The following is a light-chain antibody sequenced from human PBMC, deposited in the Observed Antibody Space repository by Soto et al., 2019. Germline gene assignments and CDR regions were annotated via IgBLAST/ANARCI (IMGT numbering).Light chain of an antibody. CDR1: QSVLYNANNKNY. CDR2: WAS. V-gene: IGKV4-1*01. CDR3: QQYYTTPQT. Sequence: DIVMTQSPDSLAVSLGERATINCKSSQSVLYNANNKNYLAWYQQKPGQPPKLLIYWASIRESGVPDRFSGSESGTDFTLTISSLQAEDVAVYYCQQYYTTPQTFGQGTKLEI. J-gene: IGKJ2*01.